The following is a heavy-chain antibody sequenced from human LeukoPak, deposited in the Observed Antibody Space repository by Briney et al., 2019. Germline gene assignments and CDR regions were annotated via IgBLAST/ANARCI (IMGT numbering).Heavy chain of an antibody. CDR2: ISGSGGST. V-gene: IGHV3-23*01. CDR1: GFTFSSYA. D-gene: IGHD3-10*01. Sequence: GGSLRLSCAASGFTFSSYAMSWVRQAPGKGLEWVSAISGSGGSTYYADSVKGRFTISRDNSKNTLYLQMNSLRAEDTAVYYCAKDRTYYYGSGSFYNWFDPWGQGTLVTVSS. J-gene: IGHJ5*02. CDR3: AKDRTYYYGSGSFYNWFDP.